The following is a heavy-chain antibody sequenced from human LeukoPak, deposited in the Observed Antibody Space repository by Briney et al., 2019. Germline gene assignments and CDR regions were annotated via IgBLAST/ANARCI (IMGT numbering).Heavy chain of an antibody. CDR2: ISSSSSYI. CDR1: GFTFSSYS. J-gene: IGHJ6*02. D-gene: IGHD6-13*01. V-gene: IGHV3-21*01. Sequence: GGSLRLSCAVSGFTFSSYSMNWVRQAPGKGLEWVSSISSSSSYIYYADSVKGRFTISRDNAKNSLYLQMNSLRAEDTAVYYCARALRTAIAAAGPFYGMDVWGQGTTVTVSS. CDR3: ARALRTAIAAAGPFYGMDV.